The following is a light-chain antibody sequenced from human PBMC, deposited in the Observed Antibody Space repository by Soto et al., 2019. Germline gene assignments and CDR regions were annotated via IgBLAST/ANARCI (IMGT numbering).Light chain of an antibody. CDR2: EVS. Sequence: QSVLTQHPSASGTPGQSVTIPCTGTSSDVGDYNYVSWYQQHPGKAPKLVIYEVSRRPSGVPDRFSGSKSGNTASLTVSGLQAEDEADYYCSSNAGRNNLVFGGGTKVTVL. CDR1: SSDVGDYNY. CDR3: SSNAGRNNLV. V-gene: IGLV2-8*01. J-gene: IGLJ2*01.